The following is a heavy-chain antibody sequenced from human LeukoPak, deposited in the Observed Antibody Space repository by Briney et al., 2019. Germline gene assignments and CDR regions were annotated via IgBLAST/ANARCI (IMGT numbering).Heavy chain of an antibody. D-gene: IGHD3-22*01. Sequence: SETLSLTCTVSGGSISSYYWSWIRQPSGKGLEWIGYIYYSGSTNYNPSLKSRVTISVDTSKNQFSLKLSSVTAADTAVYYCARQTPMIKDPSHYYYYGMDVWGQGTTVTVSS. V-gene: IGHV4-59*08. CDR2: IYYSGST. CDR3: ARQTPMIKDPSHYYYYGMDV. CDR1: GGSISSYY. J-gene: IGHJ6*02.